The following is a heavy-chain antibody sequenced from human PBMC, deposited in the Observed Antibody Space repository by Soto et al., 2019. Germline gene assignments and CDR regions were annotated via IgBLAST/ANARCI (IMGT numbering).Heavy chain of an antibody. CDR2: IWYDGSNK. J-gene: IGHJ4*02. CDR1: GFTFSSYG. CDR3: ARDPPMDSSGYYPDY. Sequence: LRLSCAASGFTFSSYGMHWVRQAPGKGLEWVAVIWYDGSNKYYADSVKGRFTISRDNSKNTLYLQMNSLRAEDTAVYYCARDPPMDSSGYYPDYWGQGTLVTVSS. D-gene: IGHD3-22*01. V-gene: IGHV3-33*01.